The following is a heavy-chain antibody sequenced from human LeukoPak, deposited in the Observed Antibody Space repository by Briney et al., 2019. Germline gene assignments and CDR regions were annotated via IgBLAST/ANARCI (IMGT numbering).Heavy chain of an antibody. Sequence: GGSLRLSCAASGFTFSIYWMHWVRQAPGKGLVWVSRINSDGSSTSYADSVKGRFTFSRDNAKNTLYLQMNSLRAEDTAVYYCAREVCSGGSCYSDYWGQGTLVTVSS. J-gene: IGHJ4*02. CDR3: AREVCSGGSCYSDY. CDR1: GFTFSIYW. V-gene: IGHV3-74*01. CDR2: INSDGSST. D-gene: IGHD2-15*01.